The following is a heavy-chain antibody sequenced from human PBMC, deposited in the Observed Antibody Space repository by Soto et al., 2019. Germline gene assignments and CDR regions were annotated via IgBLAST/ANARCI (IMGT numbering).Heavy chain of an antibody. CDR2: IYYSGST. CDR1: GGSISSGDYY. J-gene: IGHJ5*02. CDR3: AREVCSGGSCYSTEENWFDP. V-gene: IGHV4-30-4*01. Sequence: QVQLQESGPGLVKPSQTLSLTCTVSGGSISSGDYYWSWIRQPPGKGLEWIGYIYYSGSTYYNPSLKSRVTISVDTSKNQLSLTLSSVTAADTAVYDCAREVCSGGSCYSTEENWFDPWGQGTLVTVSS. D-gene: IGHD2-15*01.